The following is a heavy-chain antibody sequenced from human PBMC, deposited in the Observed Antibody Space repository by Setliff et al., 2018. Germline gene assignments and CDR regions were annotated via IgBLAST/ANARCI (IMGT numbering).Heavy chain of an antibody. CDR3: ARVSSYGSGSYYYYYYGMDV. CDR1: GGSISSRSYY. V-gene: IGHV4-39*07. Sequence: PSETLSLTCTVSGGSISSRSYYWGWNRQPPGKGLEWIGSIYYSGSTYYKPSLKSRVTISVDTSKNQFSLKLSSVTAADTAAYYCARVSSYGSGSYYYYYYGMDVWGQGTTVTVSS. CDR2: IYYSGST. D-gene: IGHD3-10*01. J-gene: IGHJ6*02.